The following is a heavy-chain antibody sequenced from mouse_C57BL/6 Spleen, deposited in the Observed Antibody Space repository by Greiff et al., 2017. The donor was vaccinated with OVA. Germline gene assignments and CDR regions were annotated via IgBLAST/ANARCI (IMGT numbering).Heavy chain of an antibody. CDR1: GYAFSSYW. CDR3: ARRAYGMYFDY. Sequence: QVHVKQSGAELVKPGASVKISCKASGYAFSSYWMNWVKQRPGKGLEWIGQIYPGDGDTNYNGKFKGKATLTADKSSSTAYIQLSSLTSEDSAVYFCARRAYGMYFDYWGQGTTLTVSS. V-gene: IGHV1-80*01. J-gene: IGHJ2*01. CDR2: IYPGDGDT. D-gene: IGHD1-1*01.